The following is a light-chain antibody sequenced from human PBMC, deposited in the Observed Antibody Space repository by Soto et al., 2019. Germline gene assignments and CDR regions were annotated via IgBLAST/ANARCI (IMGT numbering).Light chain of an antibody. CDR3: QQYSSYPLT. CDR1: QSISSW. Sequence: DIQMTQSPSTLSASVGDRVTITCRASQSISSWLAWYQQKPGKAPNLPIYKASTLESGVPLRFSGSGSGTEFTLTISSLQPDDFATYYCQQYSSYPLTFGGGTKVEIK. V-gene: IGKV1-5*03. J-gene: IGKJ4*01. CDR2: KAS.